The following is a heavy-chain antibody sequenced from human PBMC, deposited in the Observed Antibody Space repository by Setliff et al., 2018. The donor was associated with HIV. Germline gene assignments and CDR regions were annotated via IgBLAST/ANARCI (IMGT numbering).Heavy chain of an antibody. CDR3: ARDLLGDPDAFDI. CDR1: GYTFTDYF. V-gene: IGHV7-4-1*02. CDR2: INTKTGTP. J-gene: IGHJ3*02. D-gene: IGHD3-16*01. Sequence: ASVKVSCKASGYTFTDYFMHWVRQAPGQGLEWMGWINTKTGTPRYAQAFRGRFVISSDTSVTTSYLQINSLKAEDTAVYYCARDLLGDPDAFDIWGQGTQVTVSS.